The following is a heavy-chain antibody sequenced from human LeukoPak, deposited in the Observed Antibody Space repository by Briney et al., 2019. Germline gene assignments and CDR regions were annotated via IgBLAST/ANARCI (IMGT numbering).Heavy chain of an antibody. CDR1: GFTFSSYG. D-gene: IGHD3-10*01. CDR3: AKDSSYYYGSGSYSPTYYYYYMDV. J-gene: IGHJ6*03. CDR2: IRYDGSNK. V-gene: IGHV3-30*02. Sequence: GGSLRLSCAASGFTFSSYGMHWVRQAPGKGLEWVAFIRYDGSNKYYADSVKGRFTISRDNSKNTLYLQMNSLRAEDTAVYYCAKDSSYYYGSGSYSPTYYYYYMDVWGKGTTVTVSS.